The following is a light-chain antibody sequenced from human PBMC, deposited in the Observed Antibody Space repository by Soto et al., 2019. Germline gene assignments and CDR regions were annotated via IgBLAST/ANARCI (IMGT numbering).Light chain of an antibody. J-gene: IGKJ1*01. CDR2: AAS. CDR3: QQSYSSPRT. V-gene: IGKV1-39*01. Sequence: EIQITQSPASVSSSVQDRLSITCWASQSISNHLNWYQQKPGKAPKLLIYAASSLQSGVPSRFSGSGSGTDFTLTISSLQPEDFATYYCQQSYSSPRTFGQGTKVDIK. CDR1: QSISNH.